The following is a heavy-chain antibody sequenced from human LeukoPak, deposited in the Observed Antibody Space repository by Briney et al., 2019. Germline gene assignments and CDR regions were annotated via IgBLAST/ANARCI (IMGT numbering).Heavy chain of an antibody. CDR1: GFTLSTYG. Sequence: AGGSLRLSCAASGFTLSTYGMHSVRQAPGKGLEWVAVIWYDGSNKYYADSVKGRFTISRGNSKNTLYLQMNSLRAEDTAMYYCARDFTLDGSFSWFDYWGQGTLVTVSS. CDR2: IWYDGSNK. D-gene: IGHD5-24*01. CDR3: ARDFTLDGSFSWFDY. J-gene: IGHJ4*02. V-gene: IGHV3-33*01.